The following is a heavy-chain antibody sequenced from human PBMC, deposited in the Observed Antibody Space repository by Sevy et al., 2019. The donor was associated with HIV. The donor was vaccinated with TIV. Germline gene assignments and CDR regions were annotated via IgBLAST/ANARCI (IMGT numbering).Heavy chain of an antibody. CDR3: ARNGYSSSWYDNWFDP. CDR2: IYYSGST. CDR1: GGSISSYY. V-gene: IGHV4-59*01. J-gene: IGHJ5*02. D-gene: IGHD6-13*01. Sequence: SETLSLTCTVSGGSISSYYWSWIRQPPGKGLEWIGYIYYSGSTNYNPSLKSRVTISVDTSKNQFSLKLSSVTAADTAVYYCARNGYSSSWYDNWFDPWGQRTLVTVSS.